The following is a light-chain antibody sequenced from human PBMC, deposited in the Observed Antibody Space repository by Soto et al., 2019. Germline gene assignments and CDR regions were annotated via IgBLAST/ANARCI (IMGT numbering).Light chain of an antibody. CDR2: DAS. V-gene: IGKV3-11*01. J-gene: IGKJ2*01. Sequence: EIVLTQSPATLSLSPGERATLSCRASQSVSSYLAWYQQKPGQAPRLLIYDASNRATGIPARFSGSGSGTEFTLTIRSLEPEDFAVYYCQQPYTFGQGTKLEIK. CDR3: QQPYT. CDR1: QSVSSY.